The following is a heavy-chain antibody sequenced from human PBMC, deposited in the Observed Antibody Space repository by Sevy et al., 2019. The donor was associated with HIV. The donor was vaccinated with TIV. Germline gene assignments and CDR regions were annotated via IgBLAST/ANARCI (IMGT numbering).Heavy chain of an antibody. Sequence: ASVKVSCKASGYTFTSYGISWVRQAPGQGLEWMGWISAYNGNKNYAQKLQGRVIMTTDTSTSTAYMELRSLGSDDTAVYYCARDAGVVVTAKDNWFDPWGQGTLVTVSS. CDR2: ISAYNGNK. D-gene: IGHD2-21*02. V-gene: IGHV1-18*01. CDR3: ARDAGVVVTAKDNWFDP. CDR1: GYTFTSYG. J-gene: IGHJ5*02.